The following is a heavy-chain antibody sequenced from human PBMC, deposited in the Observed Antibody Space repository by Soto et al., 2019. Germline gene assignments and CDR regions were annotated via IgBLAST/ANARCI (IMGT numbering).Heavy chain of an antibody. J-gene: IGHJ4*02. Sequence: PSETLSLTCAVYGGSFSGYYWSWIRQPPGKGLEWIGEINHSGSTNYNPSLKSRVTISVDTSKNQFSLKLSSVTAADTAVYYCAGVGTSHWFDYWGKGTLVTV. CDR1: GGSFSGYY. D-gene: IGHD2-2*01. CDR3: AGVGTSHWFDY. V-gene: IGHV4-34*01. CDR2: INHSGST.